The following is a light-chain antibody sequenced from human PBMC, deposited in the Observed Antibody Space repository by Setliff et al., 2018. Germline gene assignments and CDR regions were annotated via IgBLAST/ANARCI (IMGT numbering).Light chain of an antibody. J-gene: IGLJ1*01. CDR3: SSYTRDTFGD. Sequence: QSVLTQPASVSGSPGQSPTLPCTGTSSDVGGYDSVSWYQQHPGTAPKLIIYEVSHRPSGVSDRFSGSKSGNTASLTIPGLQTEDEADYYCSSYTRDTFGDFGTGSKGTV. V-gene: IGLV2-14*01. CDR1: SSDVGGYDS. CDR2: EVS.